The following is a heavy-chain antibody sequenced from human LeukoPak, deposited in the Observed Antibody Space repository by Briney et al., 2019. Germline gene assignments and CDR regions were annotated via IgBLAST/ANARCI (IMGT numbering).Heavy chain of an antibody. CDR1: GGSFSGCY. CDR2: INHSGSS. V-gene: IGHV4-34*01. J-gene: IGHJ4*02. CDR3: ARRDSSGYIY. D-gene: IGHD3-22*01. Sequence: SETLTLTCAVYGGSFSGCYWSWIRQPPGKGLEWIGEINHSGSSNYNLSLKSRVTISVDTSKNQFSLKLSSVTAADTAVYYCARRDSSGYIYWGQGTLVTVSS.